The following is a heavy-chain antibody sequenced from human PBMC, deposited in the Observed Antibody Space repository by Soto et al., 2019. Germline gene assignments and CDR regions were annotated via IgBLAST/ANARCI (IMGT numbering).Heavy chain of an antibody. CDR2: IYSSGST. Sequence: LSLTCTVSGGSISSYYWNWVRQPAGEGLEWIGRIYSSGSTNYNPSLKSRVTMSVDTSKNQFSLKLTSATAADTAVYYCARSRTSDTSNYYYYFDYWGQGALVTVSS. V-gene: IGHV4-4*07. CDR1: GGSISSYY. D-gene: IGHD3-22*01. CDR3: ARSRTSDTSNYYYYFDY. J-gene: IGHJ4*02.